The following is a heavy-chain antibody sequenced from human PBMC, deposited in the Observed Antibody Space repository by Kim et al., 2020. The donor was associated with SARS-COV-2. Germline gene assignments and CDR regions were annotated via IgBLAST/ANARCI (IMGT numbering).Heavy chain of an antibody. V-gene: IGHV3-73*01. D-gene: IGHD3-10*01. J-gene: IGHJ4*02. CDR3: TRLNYGLDS. CDR2: IRTKTNRYTT. Sequence: GGSLRLSCAASGFTFSVSAIHWVRQAPGKGLEWIGRIRTKTNRYTTTYAASVKGRFSISRDDSRNTAYLQMNSLKTEDTAVYYCTRLNYGLDSWGRGDLV. CDR1: GFTFSVSA.